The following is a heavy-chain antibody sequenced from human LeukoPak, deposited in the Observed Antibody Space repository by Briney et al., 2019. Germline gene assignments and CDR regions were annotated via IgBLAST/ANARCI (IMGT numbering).Heavy chain of an antibody. CDR2: ISAYNGST. V-gene: IGHV1-18*01. D-gene: IGHD2-2*01. CDR1: GYTFTSYG. Sequence: ASVKVSCKASGYTFTSYGISWVRQAPGQGLEWMGWISAYNGSTNYAQKLQGRVTMTTDTSTSTAYMELRSLRSDDTAVYYCARTDIVVVPAATGDYWGQGTLVTVSS. J-gene: IGHJ4*02. CDR3: ARTDIVVVPAATGDY.